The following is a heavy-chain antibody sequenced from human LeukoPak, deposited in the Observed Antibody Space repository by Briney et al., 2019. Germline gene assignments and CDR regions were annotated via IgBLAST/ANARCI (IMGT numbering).Heavy chain of an antibody. Sequence: SETLSLICTVSGGSISSSNYYWGWIRQPPGKGLEWIGSIYYSGSTYYNPSLKSRVTISVDTSKNQSSLKLSSVTAADTAVYYCVRLLGSSELLWFGELPHYYYFDYWGQGTLVTVSS. J-gene: IGHJ4*02. CDR1: GGSISSSNYY. CDR2: IYYSGST. D-gene: IGHD3-10*01. V-gene: IGHV4-39*01. CDR3: VRLLGSSELLWFGELPHYYYFDY.